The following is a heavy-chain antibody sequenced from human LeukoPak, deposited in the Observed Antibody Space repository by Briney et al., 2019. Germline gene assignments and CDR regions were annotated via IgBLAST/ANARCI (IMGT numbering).Heavy chain of an antibody. CDR1: GGTFSSYA. J-gene: IGHJ4*02. CDR3: AREGDYYDSSGYYVPFDY. Sequence: SVKVSCKASGGTFSSYAISWVRQAPGQGLEWMGGIIPIFGTANYAQKFQGRVTITADESTSTTYMELSSLRSEDTAVYYCAREGDYYDSSGYYVPFDYWGQGTLVTVSS. CDR2: IIPIFGTA. D-gene: IGHD3-22*01. V-gene: IGHV1-69*13.